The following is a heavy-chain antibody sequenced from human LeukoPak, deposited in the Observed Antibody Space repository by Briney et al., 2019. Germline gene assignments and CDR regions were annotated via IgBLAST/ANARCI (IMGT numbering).Heavy chain of an antibody. V-gene: IGHV3-30*18. D-gene: IGHD6-19*01. CDR3: AKTKNRGVAGTGMLDY. J-gene: IGHJ4*02. CDR2: ISYDGSNK. Sequence: PGRSLRLSCAASGFTFSSYGMHWVRQAPGKGLEWVAVISYDGSNKYYADSVKGRFTISRDNSKNTLYLQMNSLRAEDTAVYYCAKTKNRGVAGTGMLDYWGQGTLVTVSS. CDR1: GFTFSSYG.